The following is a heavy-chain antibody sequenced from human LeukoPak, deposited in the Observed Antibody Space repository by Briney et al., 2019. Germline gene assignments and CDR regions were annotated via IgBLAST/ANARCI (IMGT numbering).Heavy chain of an antibody. J-gene: IGHJ5*02. CDR2: INHSGST. CDR1: GGSFSGYY. CDR3: ARGFQDIVVVPAAHNWFDP. D-gene: IGHD2-2*01. V-gene: IGHV4-34*01. Sequence: SETLSLTCAVYGGSFSGYYWSWIRQPPGKGLEWIGEINHSGSTNYNPSLKSRVTISVDTSKNQFSLKLSSVTAADTAVYYCARGFQDIVVVPAAHNWFDPWGQGTLVTVSS.